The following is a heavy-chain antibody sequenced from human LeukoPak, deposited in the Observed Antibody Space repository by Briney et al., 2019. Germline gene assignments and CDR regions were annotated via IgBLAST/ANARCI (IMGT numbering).Heavy chain of an antibody. CDR2: ISWNSGSI. V-gene: IGHV3-9*01. J-gene: IGHJ4*02. CDR1: GFTFDDYA. CDR3: AKAPNYGDYVLQYYFDY. Sequence: GRSLRLSCAASGFTFDDYAMHWVRQAPGKGLGWVSGISWNSGSIGYADSVKGRFTISRDNAKNSLYLQMNSLRAEDTALYYCAKAPNYGDYVLQYYFDYWGQGTLVTVSS. D-gene: IGHD4-17*01.